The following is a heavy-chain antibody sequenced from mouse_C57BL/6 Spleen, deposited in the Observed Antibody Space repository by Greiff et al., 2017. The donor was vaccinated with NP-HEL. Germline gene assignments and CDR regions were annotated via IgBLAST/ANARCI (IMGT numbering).Heavy chain of an antibody. CDR2: LSSGGSYT. D-gene: IGHD1-1*01. V-gene: IGHV5-6*02. Sequence: EVKLMESGGDLVKPGGSLKLSCAASGFTFSSYGMSWVRQTPDQRLEWVATLSSGGSYTYYQDTVKGRFTITRDNANNTLYLQKSSLKSEDTAVYYYGRRAITTVIDYGCWGQGTTLTVAS. CDR3: GRRAITTVIDYGC. J-gene: IGHJ2*01. CDR1: GFTFSSYG.